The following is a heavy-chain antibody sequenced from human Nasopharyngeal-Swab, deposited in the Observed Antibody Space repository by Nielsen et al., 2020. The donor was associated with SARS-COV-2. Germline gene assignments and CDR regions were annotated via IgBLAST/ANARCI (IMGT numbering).Heavy chain of an antibody. CDR2: INTNTGNP. D-gene: IGHD3-22*01. CDR3: ARGGRGYPRDAFDI. J-gene: IGHJ3*02. V-gene: IGHV7-4-1*02. Sequence: WVRQAPGQGLERMGWINTNTGNPTYAQGFTGRFVFSLDTSVSTAYLQISSLKAEDTAVYYCARGGRGYPRDAFDIWGQGTMVTVSS.